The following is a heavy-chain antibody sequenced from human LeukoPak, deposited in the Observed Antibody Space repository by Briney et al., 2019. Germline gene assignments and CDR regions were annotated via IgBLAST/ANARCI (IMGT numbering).Heavy chain of an antibody. CDR1: GFTFSSYA. CDR3: ARDLGDYGY. J-gene: IGHJ4*02. V-gene: IGHV3-30*07. CDR2: ISYDGSNK. D-gene: IGHD4-17*01. Sequence: GGSLRLSCAASGFTFSSYAMHWVRQAPGKGLEWVAVISYDGSNKYYADSVKGRFTISRDNSKNTLYLQMNSLRAEDTAVYYCARDLGDYGYWGQGTLVTVSS.